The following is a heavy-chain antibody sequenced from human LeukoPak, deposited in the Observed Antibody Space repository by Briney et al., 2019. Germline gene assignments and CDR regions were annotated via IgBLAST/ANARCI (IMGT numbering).Heavy chain of an antibody. J-gene: IGHJ4*02. CDR2: INPSGGST. CDR1: GYTFTTYY. V-gene: IGHV1-46*01. D-gene: IGHD3-22*01. Sequence: ASVKVSCKASGYTFTTYYMHWVRQAPGQGLEWMGIINPSGGSTSYAQKFQGRLTMTRDTSISTAYMELSRLRSDDTAVYYCARGEYYYDSSGYYYYYYWGQGTLVTVSS. CDR3: ARGEYYYDSSGYYYYYY.